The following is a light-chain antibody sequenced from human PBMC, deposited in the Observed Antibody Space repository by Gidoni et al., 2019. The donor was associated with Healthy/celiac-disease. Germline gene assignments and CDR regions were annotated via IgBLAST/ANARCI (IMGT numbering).Light chain of an antibody. CDR2: GAS. Sequence: ELVFTQSPGTLSLSPGERATLSCRASQRVSSSYLAWYQQKPGQAPRLLIYGASSRATGIPDRFSGSGSGTDFTLTISRLEPEDFAVYYCQQYGSSPPYTFGQGTKLEIK. J-gene: IGKJ2*01. CDR1: QRVSSSY. V-gene: IGKV3-20*01. CDR3: QQYGSSPPYT.